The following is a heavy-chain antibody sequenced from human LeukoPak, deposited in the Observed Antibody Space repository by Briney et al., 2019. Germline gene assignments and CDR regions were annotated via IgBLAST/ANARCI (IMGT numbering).Heavy chain of an antibody. D-gene: IGHD4-17*01. Sequence: GGSLRLSCAASGFTFSSYGMHWVRQAPGKGLEWVAVISYDGSNKYYADSVKGRFTISKDNSKNTLYLQMNSLRAEDTAVYYCASTTVTSPSAFDIWGQGTMVTVSS. CDR1: GFTFSSYG. V-gene: IGHV3-30*03. CDR3: ASTTVTSPSAFDI. J-gene: IGHJ3*02. CDR2: ISYDGSNK.